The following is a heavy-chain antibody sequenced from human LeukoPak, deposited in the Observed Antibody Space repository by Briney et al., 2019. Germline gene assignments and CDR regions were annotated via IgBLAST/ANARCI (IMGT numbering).Heavy chain of an antibody. D-gene: IGHD1-14*01. Sequence: PSETLSLTCTVSGGSISSGGYYWSWIRQHPGKGLEWIGYIYYSGSAYYNPSLKSRVTISVDTSKNQLSLKLSSVTAADTAVYYCARGSRIAGWFDPWGQGTLVTVSS. CDR1: GGSISSGGYY. CDR3: ARGSRIAGWFDP. V-gene: IGHV4-31*03. CDR2: IYYSGSA. J-gene: IGHJ5*02.